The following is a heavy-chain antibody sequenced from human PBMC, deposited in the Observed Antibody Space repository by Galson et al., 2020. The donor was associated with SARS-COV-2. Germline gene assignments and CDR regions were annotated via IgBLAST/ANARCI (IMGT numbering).Heavy chain of an antibody. CDR1: GGSISSGGYY. V-gene: IGHV4-31*03. CDR3: ASERAGIDAFDI. Sequence: SQTLSLTCTVSGGSISSGGYYWSWIRQHPGKGLEWIGYIYYSGSTYYNPSLKSRVTISVDTSKNQFSLKLSSVTAADTAVYYCASERAGIDAFDIWGQGTMVTVSS. CDR2: IYYSGST. J-gene: IGHJ3*02. D-gene: IGHD6-13*01.